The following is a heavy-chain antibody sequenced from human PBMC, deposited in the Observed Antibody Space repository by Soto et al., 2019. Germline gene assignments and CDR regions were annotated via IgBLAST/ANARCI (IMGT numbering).Heavy chain of an antibody. Sequence: SETLSLNCTVSGGSISSGDHYWTWLRQPPGKGLEWIGYIYYTGTTYYNPSLKTRLAISVDTSKNQFSLTLTSVTAADTAVYVCAREEALIIVPTGGIDYSFDYWGQGTLVTVSS. CDR2: IYYTGTT. CDR1: GGSISSGDHY. CDR3: AREEALIIVPTGGIDYSFDY. J-gene: IGHJ4*02. D-gene: IGHD2-21*01. V-gene: IGHV4-30-4*01.